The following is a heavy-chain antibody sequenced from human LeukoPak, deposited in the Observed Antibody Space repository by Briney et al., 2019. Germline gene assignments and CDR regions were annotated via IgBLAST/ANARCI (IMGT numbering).Heavy chain of an antibody. J-gene: IGHJ3*02. CDR1: GGSTSTYY. V-gene: IGHV4-59*01. Sequence: PSETLSLTCTVSGGSTSTYYWSWIRQPPWKGLEWIGYISYSGSTNYNPSLKSRVTMAVDTSKNQFSLKLSSVTAADTAVYYCARVGAYAFDIWGQGTMLSVSS. CDR2: ISYSGST. CDR3: ARVGAYAFDI.